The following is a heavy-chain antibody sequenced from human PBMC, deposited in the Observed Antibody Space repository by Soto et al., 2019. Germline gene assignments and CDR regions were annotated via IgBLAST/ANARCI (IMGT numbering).Heavy chain of an antibody. J-gene: IGHJ5*02. V-gene: IGHV3-33*01. D-gene: IGHD6-6*01. CDR1: GFSFSSYG. Sequence: GGSLRLSCAASGFSFSSYGMHWVRQAPGKGLEWVAVIWYDGSNKYYADSVKGRFTISRDYSKNTLYLQMNSLRAEETAVYYGTRDASSWFDPWGQGTLVTVSS. CDR3: TRDASSWFDP. CDR2: IWYDGSNK.